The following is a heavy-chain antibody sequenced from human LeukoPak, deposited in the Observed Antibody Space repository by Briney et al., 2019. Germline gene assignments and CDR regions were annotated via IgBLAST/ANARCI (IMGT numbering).Heavy chain of an antibody. D-gene: IGHD6-19*01. V-gene: IGHV3-7*01. CDR1: GFTFSSYW. J-gene: IGHJ4*02. CDR3: ARDGRSYSSGWQY. CDR2: IKQDGSEK. Sequence: LPGGSLRLSRAASGFTFSSYWMSWVRQAPGKGLEWVANIKQDGSEKYYVDSVKGRFTISRDNAKNSLYLQMNSLRAEDTAVYYCARDGRSYSSGWQYWGQGTLVTVSS.